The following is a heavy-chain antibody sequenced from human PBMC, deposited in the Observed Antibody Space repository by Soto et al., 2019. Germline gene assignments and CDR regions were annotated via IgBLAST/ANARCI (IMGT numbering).Heavy chain of an antibody. CDR3: ARRAVAGPFDY. CDR1: GFTFSDHY. V-gene: IGHV3-72*01. CDR2: TRNKANSYTT. J-gene: IGHJ4*02. D-gene: IGHD6-19*01. Sequence: PGGSLRLSCAASGFTFSDHYMDWVRQAPGKGLEWVGRTRNKANSYTTEYAASVKGRFTISRDDSKNSLYLQMNSLKTEDTAVYYCARRAVAGPFDYWGQGTLVTVSS.